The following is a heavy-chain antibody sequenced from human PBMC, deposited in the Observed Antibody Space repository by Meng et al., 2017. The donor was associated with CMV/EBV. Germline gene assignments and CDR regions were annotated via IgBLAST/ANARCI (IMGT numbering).Heavy chain of an antibody. CDR1: GGSFSGYY. CDR3: ARGGSGYGDYPRYFDL. J-gene: IGHJ2*01. V-gene: IGHV4-34*01. Sequence: SETLSLTCAVYGGSFSGYYWSWIRQPPGKGLEWIGEINHSGSTNYNPSLKSRVTISVDTSKNQFSLKLSSVTAADTAVYYCARGGSGYGDYPRYFDLWGRGTLVTVSS. CDR2: INHSGST. D-gene: IGHD4-17*01.